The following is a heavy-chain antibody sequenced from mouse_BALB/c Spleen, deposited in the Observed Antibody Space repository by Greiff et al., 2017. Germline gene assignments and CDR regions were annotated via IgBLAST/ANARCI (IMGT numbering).Heavy chain of an antibody. J-gene: IGHJ4*01. D-gene: IGHD4-1*02. V-gene: IGHV5-17*02. CDR2: ISSGSSTI. Sequence: EVKVVESGGGLVQPGGSRKLSCAASGFTFSSFGMHWVRQAPEKGLEWVAYISSGSSTIYYADTVKGRFTISRDNPKNTLFLQMTSLRSEDTAMYYCARATGTPYYYAMDYWGQGTSVTVSS. CDR3: ARATGTPYYYAMDY. CDR1: GFTFSSFG.